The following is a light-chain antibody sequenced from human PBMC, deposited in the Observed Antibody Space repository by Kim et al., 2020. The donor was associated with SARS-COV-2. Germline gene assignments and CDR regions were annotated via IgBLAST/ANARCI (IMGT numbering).Light chain of an antibody. J-gene: IGKJ1*01. CDR2: GAS. Sequence: PGERVTIPARASQRVSADFLAWYQQRPGQAPGLLIHGASRRVSGIPDRFSGSGSGTEFTLTISRLEPEDVAVYYCQQYGDPPPWTFGQGTKVDIK. CDR3: QQYGDPPPWT. CDR1: QRVSADF. V-gene: IGKV3-20*01.